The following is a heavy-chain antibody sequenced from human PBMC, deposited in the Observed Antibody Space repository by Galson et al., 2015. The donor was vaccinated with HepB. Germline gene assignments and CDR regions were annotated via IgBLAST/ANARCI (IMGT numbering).Heavy chain of an antibody. CDR2: IYPGDSDT. V-gene: IGHV5-51*01. D-gene: IGHD6-6*01. CDR1: GYSFTSYW. J-gene: IGHJ6*03. CDR3: ARAYSSSHYYYYYYYMDV. Sequence: QSGAEVTKPGESLKISCKGSGYSFTSYWIGWVRQMPGKGLEWMGIIYPGDSDTRYSPSFQGQVTISADKSISTAYLQWSSLKASDTAMYYCARAYSSSHYYYYYYYMDVWGKGTTVTVSS.